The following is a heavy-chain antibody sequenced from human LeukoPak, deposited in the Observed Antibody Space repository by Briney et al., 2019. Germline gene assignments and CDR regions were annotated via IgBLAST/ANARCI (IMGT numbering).Heavy chain of an antibody. J-gene: IGHJ4*02. Sequence: PGGSLRLSCAASGFTFSSYGMHWVRQAPGKGLEWVAVISYDGSNKYYADSVKGRFTISRDNSKNTLYLQMNSPRAEDTAVYYCARGKMVGATAWGGLDYWGQGTLVTVSS. D-gene: IGHD1-26*01. CDR1: GFTFSSYG. CDR2: ISYDGSNK. V-gene: IGHV3-30*03. CDR3: ARGKMVGATAWGGLDY.